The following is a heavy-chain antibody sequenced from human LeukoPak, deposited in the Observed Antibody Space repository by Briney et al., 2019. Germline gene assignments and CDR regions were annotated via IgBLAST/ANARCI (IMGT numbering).Heavy chain of an antibody. J-gene: IGHJ6*02. CDR3: ARGLEYYYYYYAMDV. CDR2: IYYSGST. CDR1: GGSISSYH. D-gene: IGHD1-1*01. V-gene: IGHV4-59*01. Sequence: SETLSLTCTVSGGSISSYHLNWIRQPPGEGLEWIGYIYYSGSTNYNPSLKSRVTISVDTSENQFSLKLSSVTAADTAVYYCARGLEYYYYYYAMDVWGQGTTVTVSS.